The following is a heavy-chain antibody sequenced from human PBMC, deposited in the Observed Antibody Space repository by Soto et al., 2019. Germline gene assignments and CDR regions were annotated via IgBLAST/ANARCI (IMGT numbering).Heavy chain of an antibody. CDR2: IYYSGST. D-gene: IGHD3-22*01. V-gene: IGHV4-61*01. J-gene: IGHJ4*02. CDR1: GGSVSSGSYY. CDR3: ARGYYYDSSGDDY. Sequence: QVQLQESGPGLVKPSETLSLTCTVSGGSVSSGSYYWSWIRQPPGKGLEWIGYIYYSGSTNYNPARKSRVTIAVDTSKNQFALKLSSVTAADTAVYDCARGYYYDSSGDDYWGQGTLVTVSS.